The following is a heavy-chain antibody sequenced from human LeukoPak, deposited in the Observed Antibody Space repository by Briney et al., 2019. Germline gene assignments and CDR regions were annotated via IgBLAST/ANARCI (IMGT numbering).Heavy chain of an antibody. J-gene: IGHJ3*02. CDR1: GFIFGDYA. CDR2: IKQDGSEK. Sequence: PGRSLRLSCTTSGFIFGDYAMTWVRQAPGKGLEWVANIKQDGSEKYYVDSVRGRFTISRDNAKNSLYLQMNSLRAEDTAVYYCARPLRGVVAFDIWGQGTMVTVSS. CDR3: ARPLRGVVAFDI. V-gene: IGHV3-7*05.